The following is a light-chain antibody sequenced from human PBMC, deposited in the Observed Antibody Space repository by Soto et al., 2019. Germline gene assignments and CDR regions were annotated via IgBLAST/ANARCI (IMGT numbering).Light chain of an antibody. Sequence: LAHPGSWCVSPWRSMTISGTWTSSCVGAYNSVSWYQQHPHRPPQVIIYEGTQRPSGVSNRFSGSTSGNAASLTISDLQADDQADSLRCSYANESTYLFGNGTXVTVL. CDR2: EGT. V-gene: IGLV2-23*01. CDR1: SSCVGAYNS. J-gene: IGLJ1*01. CDR3: CSYANESTYL.